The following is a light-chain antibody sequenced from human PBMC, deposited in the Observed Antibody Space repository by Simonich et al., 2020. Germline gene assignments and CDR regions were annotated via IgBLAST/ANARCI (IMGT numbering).Light chain of an antibody. CDR1: QSLLHSDGKTY. Sequence: DIVMTQTPLSLSVTPGQPASISCKSSQSLLHSDGKTYLYWYLQKPGQSPQLLIYEGSNRFSGVPDRVSGSGSGTDITLKISRVEAEDVGVYYCMQSIQLQTFGQGTKVEIK. CDR3: MQSIQLQT. J-gene: IGKJ1*01. V-gene: IGKV2D-29*02. CDR2: EGS.